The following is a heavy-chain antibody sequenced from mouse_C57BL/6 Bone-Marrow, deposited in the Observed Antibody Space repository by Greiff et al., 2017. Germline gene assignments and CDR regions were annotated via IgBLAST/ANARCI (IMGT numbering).Heavy chain of an antibody. D-gene: IGHD2-5*01. CDR1: GYTFTSYW. J-gene: IGHJ3*01. Sequence: VQLQQSGAELAKPGASVKLSCKASGYTFTSYWMHWVKQRPGQGLEWIGHITPSSGYTKYNQKFKDKATLTADKSSSTAYMQLSSLTDEDAAVYYCARYYSNYAYWGQGTLVTVSA. V-gene: IGHV1-7*01. CDR2: ITPSSGYT. CDR3: ARYYSNYAY.